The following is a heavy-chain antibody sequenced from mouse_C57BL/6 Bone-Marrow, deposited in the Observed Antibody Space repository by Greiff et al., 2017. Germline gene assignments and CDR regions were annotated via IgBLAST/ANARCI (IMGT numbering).Heavy chain of an antibody. D-gene: IGHD3-2*02. V-gene: IGHV1-5*01. Sequence: VQLQQSGTVLARPGASVKMSCKTSGYTFTSYWMHWVKQRPGQGLEWIGAIYPGNSDTSYTPKFKGKAKLTAATSASTAYVELSSLTNEDSAVYSCTLSGDVGDWGQSTTLTVSS. CDR2: IYPGNSDT. J-gene: IGHJ2*01. CDR1: GYTFTSYW. CDR3: TLSGDVGD.